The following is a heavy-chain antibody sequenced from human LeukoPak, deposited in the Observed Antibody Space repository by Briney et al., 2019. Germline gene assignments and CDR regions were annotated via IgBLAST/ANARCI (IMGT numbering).Heavy chain of an antibody. CDR3: ARVKRYSYGFGIFDY. J-gene: IGHJ4*02. CDR2: IYYTGST. CDR1: GGSISSYY. V-gene: IGHV4-59*01. D-gene: IGHD5-18*01. Sequence: PSETLSLTCTLAGGSISSYYWSWIRQPPGKALEWIGYIYYTGSTSYNPSLTSRVTISVDTSKNQFSLKLSSVTAADTAIYYCARVKRYSYGFGIFDYWGQGSLVTVSS.